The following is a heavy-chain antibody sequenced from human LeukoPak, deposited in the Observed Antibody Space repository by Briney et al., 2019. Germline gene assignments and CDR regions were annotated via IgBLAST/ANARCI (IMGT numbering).Heavy chain of an antibody. CDR3: AKGSEYQLLLCAFDI. V-gene: IGHV3-9*03. D-gene: IGHD2-2*01. CDR1: GFTFRDYA. Sequence: PGRSLRLSCAASGFTFRDYAMYWVRQAPGKGLEWVSGISWNSGSIGYADSVKGRFTISRDNAKNSLYLQMNSLRAEDMALYYCAKGSEYQLLLCAFDIWGQGTMVTVSS. J-gene: IGHJ3*02. CDR2: ISWNSGSI.